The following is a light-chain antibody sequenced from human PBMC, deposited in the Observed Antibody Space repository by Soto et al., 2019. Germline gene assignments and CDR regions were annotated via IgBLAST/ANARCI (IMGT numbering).Light chain of an antibody. CDR1: SSNIGSNT. V-gene: IGLV1-44*01. Sequence: QLVLTQPPSASGTHGQRVTISCSGSSSNIGSNTVNWYQQLPGTAPKLLIYSNNQRPSGVPDRFSGSKSGTSASLAISGLQSEDEADYYCAAWDDSLMGVFGGGTKLTVL. CDR3: AAWDDSLMGV. CDR2: SNN. J-gene: IGLJ2*01.